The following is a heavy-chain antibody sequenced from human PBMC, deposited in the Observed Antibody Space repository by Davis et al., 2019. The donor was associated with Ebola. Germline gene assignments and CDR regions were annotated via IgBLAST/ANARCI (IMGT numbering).Heavy chain of an antibody. J-gene: IGHJ6*02. CDR3: ARAGYYYYGIDV. CDR2: IIPILGIA. V-gene: IGHV1-69*04. CDR1: GGTFSSYA. Sequence: SVKVSCKASGGTFSSYAISWVRQAPGQGLEWMGRIIPILGIANYAQKFQGRVTITADKSTSTAYMELSSLRSEDTAVYYCARAGYYYYGIDVWGQGTTVTVSS.